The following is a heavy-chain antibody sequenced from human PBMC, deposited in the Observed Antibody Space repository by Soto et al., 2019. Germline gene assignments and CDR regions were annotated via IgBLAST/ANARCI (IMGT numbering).Heavy chain of an antibody. CDR2: INHSGST. Sequence: SETLSLTCAVYCGSFSGYYWSWIRQPPGKGLEWIGEINHSGSTNYNPSLKSRVTISVDTSKNQFSLKLSSVTAADTAVYYCARIAVLPLRNAFDIWGQGTMVTVSS. CDR1: CGSFSGYY. J-gene: IGHJ3*02. D-gene: IGHD3-10*01. V-gene: IGHV4-34*01. CDR3: ARIAVLPLRNAFDI.